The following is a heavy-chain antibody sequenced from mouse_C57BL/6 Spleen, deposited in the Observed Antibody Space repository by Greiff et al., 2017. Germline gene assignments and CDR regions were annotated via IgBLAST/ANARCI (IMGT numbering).Heavy chain of an antibody. Sequence: QVQLQQPGAELVKPGASVKLSCKASGYTFTSYWMHWVKQRPGQGLEWIGMIHTNSGSTNYNEKFKSKATLTVDKSSSTAHMQLSSLTSEDYAVFVCARYGGYVDCWGQGTTLTVSS. CDR3: ARYGGYVDC. CDR2: IHTNSGST. CDR1: GYTFTSYW. D-gene: IGHD2-3*01. J-gene: IGHJ2*01. V-gene: IGHV1-64*01.